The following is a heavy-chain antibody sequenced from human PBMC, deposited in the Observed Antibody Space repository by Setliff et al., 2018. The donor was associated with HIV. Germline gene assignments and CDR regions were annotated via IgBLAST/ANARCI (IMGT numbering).Heavy chain of an antibody. Sequence: SETLSLPCTVSAGSIVSSTYYWAWIRQPPGKGLEWIGTIYYSGSTYYNPSLRSRATISVDTSKNQFSLKLSSVTAADTAMYYCIIAYSSGWLSPMGFDSWGQGTLVTVSS. CDR2: IYYSGST. CDR1: AGSIVSSTYY. J-gene: IGHJ4*02. CDR3: IIAYSSGWLSPMGFDS. V-gene: IGHV4-39*01. D-gene: IGHD6-19*01.